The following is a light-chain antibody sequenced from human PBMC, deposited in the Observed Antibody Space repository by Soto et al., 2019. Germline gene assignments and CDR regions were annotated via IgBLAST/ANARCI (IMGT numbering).Light chain of an antibody. CDR3: QQYNNWPPWT. CDR1: QSVSSN. CDR2: GAS. Sequence: EIVMTQSPATLSVSPGERATLSCRASQSVSSNLAWYQQKPGQAPRLLIYGASTRVTGIPDRFSGSGSGTEFTLTISSLQSEDFAVYYCQQYNNWPPWTFGQGTKVDIK. J-gene: IGKJ1*01. V-gene: IGKV3-15*01.